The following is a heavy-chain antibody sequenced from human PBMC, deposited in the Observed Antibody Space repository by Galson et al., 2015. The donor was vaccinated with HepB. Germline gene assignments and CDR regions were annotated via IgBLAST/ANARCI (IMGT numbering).Heavy chain of an antibody. CDR1: GFTFSSYG. D-gene: IGHD3-22*01. J-gene: IGHJ4*02. Sequence: SLRLSCAASGFTFSSYGMHWVRQAPGKGLEWVAVISYDGSNKYYADSVKGRFTISRDNSKNTLYLQMNSLRAEDTAVYYCAKDYYDSSGYYSGGYWGQGTLVTVSS. CDR3: AKDYYDSSGYYSGGY. CDR2: ISYDGSNK. V-gene: IGHV3-30*18.